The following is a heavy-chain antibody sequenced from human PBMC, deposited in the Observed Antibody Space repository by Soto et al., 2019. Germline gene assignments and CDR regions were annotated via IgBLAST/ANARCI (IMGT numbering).Heavy chain of an antibody. J-gene: IGHJ4*02. D-gene: IGHD5-18*01. V-gene: IGHV4-31*03. Sequence: QVHLQESGPGLVKPSQTLSLTCTISGGAIREGGYYWTWIRQHPQKGLEWIGFIYHDGGIYYNAPIKSRVTLSVDDSQRSSLRLTSMTAADAAVYYCAAERGDTAATRFLVYWGQGTLVTVSS. CDR3: AAERGDTAATRFLVY. CDR2: IYHDGGI. CDR1: GGAIREGGYY.